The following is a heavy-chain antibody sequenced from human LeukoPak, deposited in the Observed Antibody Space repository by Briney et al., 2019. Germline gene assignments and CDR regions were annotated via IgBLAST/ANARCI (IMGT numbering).Heavy chain of an antibody. CDR1: GYTFTSYD. CDR2: VNPNSGNT. V-gene: IGHV1-8*01. Sequence: ASVKVSCKASGYTFTSYDITWVRQATGQGLEWMGWVNPNSGNTGYAQKFQGRVTMTRNTSISTAYMELSSLRSEDTAVYYCARGQAFHAYYYGSGISMDVWGKGTTVTVSS. J-gene: IGHJ6*03. CDR3: ARGQAFHAYYYGSGISMDV. D-gene: IGHD3-10*01.